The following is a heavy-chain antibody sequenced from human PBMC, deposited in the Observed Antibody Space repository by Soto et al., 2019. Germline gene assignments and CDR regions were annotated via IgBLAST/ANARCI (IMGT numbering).Heavy chain of an antibody. CDR2: ISRSGNST. CDR3: AKDAKILDWLPTSYYFDF. J-gene: IGHJ4*02. Sequence: EVQVLESGGGLAQPGRSLRLSCAVSGLSFSSYAMTWVRQSPGKGLEWVSSISRSGNSTYSADSVRGRFTISRDNSKNTLYVQMNSLRAEDTAVDYCAKDAKILDWLPTSYYFDFWGQGTLVTVSS. CDR1: GLSFSSYA. V-gene: IGHV3-23*01. D-gene: IGHD3-9*01.